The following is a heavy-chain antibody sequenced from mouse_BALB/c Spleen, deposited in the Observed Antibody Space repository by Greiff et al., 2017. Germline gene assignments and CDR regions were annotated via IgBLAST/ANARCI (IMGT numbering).Heavy chain of an antibody. CDR1: GFNIKDTY. J-gene: IGHJ4*01. D-gene: IGHD1-1*01. V-gene: IGHV14-3*02. Sequence: EVKLQESGAELVKPGASVKLSCTASGFNIKDTYMHWVKQRPEQGLEWIGRIDPANGNTKYDPKFQGKATITADTSSNTAYLQLSSLTSEDTAVYYCALSGSGDYAMDYWGQGTSGTVSS. CDR3: ALSGSGDYAMDY. CDR2: IDPANGNT.